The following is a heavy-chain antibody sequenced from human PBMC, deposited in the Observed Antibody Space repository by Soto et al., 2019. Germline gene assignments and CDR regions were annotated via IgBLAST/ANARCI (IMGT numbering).Heavy chain of an antibody. CDR1: GFNFSPYW. V-gene: IGHV3-74*01. D-gene: IGHD3-10*01. CDR2: IGGGGSMT. CDR3: VRDRGSPDSFDS. J-gene: IGHJ3*02. Sequence: GSLRLSCAASGFNFSPYWMHWVRQVPGKGLEWISHIGGGGSMTIYADSVKGRFTISRDDAKNTLYLQMNSLRSEDTAVYYCVRDRGSPDSFDSWGQGTKVTVSS.